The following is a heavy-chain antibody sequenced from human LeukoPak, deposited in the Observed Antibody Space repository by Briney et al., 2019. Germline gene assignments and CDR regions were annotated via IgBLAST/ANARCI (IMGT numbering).Heavy chain of an antibody. CDR3: ARVVIPTTFEAFDI. Sequence: SVQVTCQASGYTFTGYYMHWLRQAPAQGLAWMGWINLYRGGTNYPQKFQGRVTMTRDTSISTTYLELSRLRSDDTAVYYCARVVIPTTFEAFDIWGQGTMVTVSS. J-gene: IGHJ3*02. V-gene: IGHV1-2*02. CDR2: INLYRGGT. D-gene: IGHD2/OR15-2a*01. CDR1: GYTFTGYY.